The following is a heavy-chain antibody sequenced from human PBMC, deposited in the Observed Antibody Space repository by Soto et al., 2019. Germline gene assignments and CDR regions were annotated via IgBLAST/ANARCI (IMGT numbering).Heavy chain of an antibody. D-gene: IGHD5-12*01. CDR3: PSVAI. Sequence: EVQLVESGGGLVQPGGSLRLSCAASGFTFSNYWMSWVRQAPGKGLEWVANIKQNGTEKNYVDSVRGRFTISRDNAKNSLDLQMNGQTAEDTAVYYCPSVAIWGQGTLVTVSS. V-gene: IGHV3-7*01. CDR1: GFTFSNYW. J-gene: IGHJ4*02. CDR2: IKQNGTEK.